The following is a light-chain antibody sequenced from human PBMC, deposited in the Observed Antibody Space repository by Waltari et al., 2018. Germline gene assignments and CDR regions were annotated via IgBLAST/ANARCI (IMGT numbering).Light chain of an antibody. Sequence: SCRDSQSISRYLAWYQQKPGQAPRLLIYGASTRATGIPDRFSGSGSGTDFSLTISGLEPEDSAVYYCQHHFRLPATFGQGTKVEIK. CDR1: QSISRY. CDR2: GAS. J-gene: IGKJ1*01. CDR3: QHHFRLPAT. V-gene: IGKV3-20*01.